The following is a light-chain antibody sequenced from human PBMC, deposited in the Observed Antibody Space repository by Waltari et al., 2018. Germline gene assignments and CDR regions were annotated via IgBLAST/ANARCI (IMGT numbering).Light chain of an antibody. CDR3: QTGGHGTWV. CDR1: SGHSSNI. V-gene: IGLV4-69*01. J-gene: IGLJ3*02. Sequence: QLVLTQSPSASASLGASVKLTCTLSSGHSSNIIAWHQQQPEKGPRYLMKSNSDGSHSKGDEIPDRFSGASAGAERYLAISSLQSEDEADYCCQTGGHGTWVFGGGTKLTVL. CDR2: SNSDGSH.